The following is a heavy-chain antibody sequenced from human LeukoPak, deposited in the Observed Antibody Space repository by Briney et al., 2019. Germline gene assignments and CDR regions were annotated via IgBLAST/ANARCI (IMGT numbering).Heavy chain of an antibody. CDR1: GYTFTSYD. J-gene: IGHJ5*02. D-gene: IGHD6-13*01. CDR3: ARVSSSWYSWFDP. V-gene: IGHV1-8*01. Sequence: GASVKVSCKASGYTFTSYDINWVRQATGQGLEWMGWMNPNSGNTGYAQKFQGRVTMTRNTSISTAYIELSSLRSEDTAVYYCARVSSSWYSWFDPRGQGTLVTVSS. CDR2: MNPNSGNT.